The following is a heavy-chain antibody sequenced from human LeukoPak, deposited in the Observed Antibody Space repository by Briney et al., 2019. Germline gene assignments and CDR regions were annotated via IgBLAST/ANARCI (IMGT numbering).Heavy chain of an antibody. CDR1: GFTFDDYA. D-gene: IGHD4-17*01. J-gene: IGHJ4*02. V-gene: IGHV3-9*01. CDR3: AKDSGPNGDHSNFDY. Sequence: GRSLRLSCAASGFTFDDYAMHWVRQAPGKGLEWVSGISWNSGSIGYADSVKGRFTISRDNAKNSLYLQMNSLRAEDTALYYCAKDSGPNGDHSNFDYWGQGTLVTVSS. CDR2: ISWNSGSI.